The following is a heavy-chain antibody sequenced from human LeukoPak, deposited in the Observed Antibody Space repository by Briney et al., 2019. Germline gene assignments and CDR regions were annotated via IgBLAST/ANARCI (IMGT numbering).Heavy chain of an antibody. V-gene: IGHV3-21*01. J-gene: IGHJ4*02. CDR2: IVGSSST. CDR1: GLTFSNFA. Sequence: GRSLRLSCPASGLTFSNFAMTWVRQAPGKGQEWLSSIVGSSSTYYAGSLKGRFTISRDNAKKALYLQMNSLRAEDTAVYYCARIGAGFSRDYWGQGTLVTVSS. CDR3: ARIGAGFSRDY. D-gene: IGHD6-13*01.